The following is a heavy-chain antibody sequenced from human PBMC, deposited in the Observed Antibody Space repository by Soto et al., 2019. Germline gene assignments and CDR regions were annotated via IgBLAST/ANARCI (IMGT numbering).Heavy chain of an antibody. CDR3: ASTNYYYFQYFQH. D-gene: IGHD3-22*01. J-gene: IGHJ1*01. Sequence: ASVKVSCKASGYTFTSYGISWVRQAPGQGLEWMGWISAYNGNTNYSQKFQGRVTITRDTSASTAYMELSSLRSEDTAVYYCASTNYYYFQYFQHCGQGTLVPGSS. CDR2: ISAYNGNT. V-gene: IGHV1-18*01. CDR1: GYTFTSYG.